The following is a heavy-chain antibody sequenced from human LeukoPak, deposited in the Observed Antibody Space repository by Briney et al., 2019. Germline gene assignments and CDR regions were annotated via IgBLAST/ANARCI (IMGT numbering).Heavy chain of an antibody. CDR2: ISAYNGNT. CDR3: AREDPTMVRGVISAFDI. D-gene: IGHD3-10*01. CDR1: GYTFTSYG. J-gene: IGHJ3*02. V-gene: IGHV1-18*01. Sequence: ASVKVSCKASGYTFTSYGISWVRQAPGQGLEWMGWISAYNGNTNYAQKLQGRVTMTTDTSTSTAYMELRSLRSDDTAVYYCAREDPTMVRGVISAFDIWGQGTMVTVSS.